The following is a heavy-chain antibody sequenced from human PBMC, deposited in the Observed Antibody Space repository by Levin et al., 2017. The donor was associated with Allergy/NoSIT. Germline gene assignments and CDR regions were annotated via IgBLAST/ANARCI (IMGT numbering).Heavy chain of an antibody. Sequence: SQTLSLTCAVYGGSFSGYYWSWIRQPPGKGLEWIGEINHSGSTNYNPSLKSRVTISVDTSKNQFSLKLSSVTAADTAVYYCARGPGWFGELSHFDYWGQGTLVTVSS. CDR2: INHSGST. CDR1: GGSFSGYY. J-gene: IGHJ4*02. D-gene: IGHD3-10*01. V-gene: IGHV4-34*01. CDR3: ARGPGWFGELSHFDY.